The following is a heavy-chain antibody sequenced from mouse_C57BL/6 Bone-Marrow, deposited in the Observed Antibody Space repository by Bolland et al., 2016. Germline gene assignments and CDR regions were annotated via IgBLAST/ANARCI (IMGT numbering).Heavy chain of an antibody. CDR2: PNSGST. CDR3: ASWTPGAY. V-gene: IGHV1-64*01. Sequence: PNSGSTNYNEKFKSKATLTVDKSSSTAYMQLSSLTSEDSAVYYCASWTPGAYWGQGTLV. J-gene: IGHJ3*01.